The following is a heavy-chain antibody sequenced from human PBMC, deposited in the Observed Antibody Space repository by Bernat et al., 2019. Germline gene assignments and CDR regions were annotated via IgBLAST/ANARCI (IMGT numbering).Heavy chain of an antibody. CDR1: GGSISSYY. J-gene: IGHJ4*02. D-gene: IGHD1-26*01. CDR2: IYYTGST. CDR3: AREGGSGSFLD. V-gene: IGHV4-59*01. Sequence: QVQLQESGPGLVKPSETLSLTCTVSGGSISSYYWSWIRQPPGKGLEWIGYIYYTGSTNSSPSLMSRVTISVDTSKNQFSLKLRSVTAAETAVYYCAREGGSGSFLDWGQGTLVTVSS.